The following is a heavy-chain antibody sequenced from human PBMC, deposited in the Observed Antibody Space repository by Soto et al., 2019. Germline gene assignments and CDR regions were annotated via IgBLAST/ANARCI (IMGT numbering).Heavy chain of an antibody. J-gene: IGHJ6*03. CDR1: GFTVSSNY. V-gene: IGHV3-53*04. Sequence: PGGSLRLSCAGSGFTVSSNYMSWVRQAPGKGLEWVSVIYSGGSTYYADSVKDRFTISRHNSKNTLYLQMNSLRAEDTAVYYCARAIYSSSWQTSYYYYYYMDVWGKGTTVTVSS. CDR2: IYSGGST. CDR3: ARAIYSSSWQTSYYYYYYMDV. D-gene: IGHD6-13*01.